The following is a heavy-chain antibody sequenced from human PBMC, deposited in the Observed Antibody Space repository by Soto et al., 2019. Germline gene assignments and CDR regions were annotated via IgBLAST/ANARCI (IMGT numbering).Heavy chain of an antibody. CDR1: GFTFSSYA. CDR2: ISGSGGST. J-gene: IGHJ6*02. D-gene: IGHD5-18*01. CDR3: AKRFRSYGYSGMDV. V-gene: IGHV3-23*01. Sequence: PGGSLRLSCAASGFTFSSYAMSWVRQAPGKGLEWVSAISGSGGSTYYADSVKGRFTISRDNSKNTLYLQMNSLRAEDTAVYYCAKRFRSYGYSGMDVWGQGTTVTVSS.